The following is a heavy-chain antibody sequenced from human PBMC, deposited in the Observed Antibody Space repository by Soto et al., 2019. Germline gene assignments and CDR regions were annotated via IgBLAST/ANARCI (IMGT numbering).Heavy chain of an antibody. Sequence: GGSLRLSCAASGFTFSSYGMHWVRQAPGKGLEWVAVIWYDGSNKYYADSVKGRFTISRDNSKNTLYLQMNSLRAEDTAVYYCARDAVALSLISSYYGMHVWGQGTTGPGSS. D-gene: IGHD2-21*01. V-gene: IGHV3-33*01. CDR2: IWYDGSNK. CDR1: GFTFSSYG. CDR3: ARDAVALSLISSYYGMHV. J-gene: IGHJ6*02.